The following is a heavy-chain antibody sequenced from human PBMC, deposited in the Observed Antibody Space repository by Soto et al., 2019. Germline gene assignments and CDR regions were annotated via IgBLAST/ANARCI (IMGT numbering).Heavy chain of an antibody. V-gene: IGHV5-51*01. Sequence: GESLKISCKGSGYSFTSYWIGWVRQMPGKGLEWMGIIYPGDSDTRYSPSFQGQVTISADKSISTAYLQWSSLKASDTAMYYCERFQDRPYYDFWSGYYGQKYYYYGMDVWGQGTTVTVSS. D-gene: IGHD3-3*01. CDR1: GYSFTSYW. CDR3: ERFQDRPYYDFWSGYYGQKYYYYGMDV. J-gene: IGHJ6*02. CDR2: IYPGDSDT.